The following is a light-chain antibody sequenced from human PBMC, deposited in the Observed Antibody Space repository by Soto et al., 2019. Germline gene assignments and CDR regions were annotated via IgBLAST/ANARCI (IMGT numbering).Light chain of an antibody. V-gene: IGKV1-5*03. CDR1: QSISSW. Sequence: DIPMTQSPSTLSASVGDRVTITCRASQSISSWLAWYQQKPGKAPKLLIYKASSLESGVPSRFSGSGSGTEFTLTISSLQPDDFATYYCQQYNNYPWPFGQGTKVGIK. J-gene: IGKJ1*01. CDR2: KAS. CDR3: QQYNNYPWP.